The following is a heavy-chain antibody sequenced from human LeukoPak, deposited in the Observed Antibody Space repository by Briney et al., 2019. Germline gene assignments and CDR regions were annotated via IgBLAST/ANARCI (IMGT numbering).Heavy chain of an antibody. Sequence: ASVKVSCKASGGTFSSYAISWVRQAPGQGLEWMGWISAYNGNTNYAQKLQGRVTMTTDTSTSTAYMELRSLRSDDTAVYYCARERTPYYDILTGYYYFDYWGQGTLVTVSS. J-gene: IGHJ4*02. V-gene: IGHV1-18*01. CDR3: ARERTPYYDILTGYYYFDY. D-gene: IGHD3-9*01. CDR1: GGTFSSYA. CDR2: ISAYNGNT.